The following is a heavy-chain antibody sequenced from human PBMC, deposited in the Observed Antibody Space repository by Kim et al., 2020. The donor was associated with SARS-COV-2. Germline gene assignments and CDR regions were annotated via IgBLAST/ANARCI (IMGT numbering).Heavy chain of an antibody. CDR2: AYYIGNT. Sequence: SETLSLTCTVSGGSLSSSSYYLGWIRQPPGKGLEWIGTAYYIGNTYYNPSLKSRVTISVDTSKNHFSLKLCSVTAADTAVYYCARHQRYSIGWYVAFYYYSMDVWGKGTTVTVSS. J-gene: IGHJ6*03. CDR1: GGSLSSSSYY. CDR3: ARHQRYSIGWYVAFYYYSMDV. V-gene: IGHV4-39*01. D-gene: IGHD6-19*01.